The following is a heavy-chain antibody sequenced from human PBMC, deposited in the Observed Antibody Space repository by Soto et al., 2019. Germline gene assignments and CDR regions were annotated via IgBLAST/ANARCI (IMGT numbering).Heavy chain of an antibody. CDR2: IIPIFGTA. J-gene: IGHJ6*02. Sequence: QVQLVQSGAEVKKPGSSVKVSCKASGGTFSSYAISWVRQAPGQGLEWMGGIIPIFGTANYAQKFQGRVTITADESTSTAYMELSILRSGDTAVYYCARDQSIRGAYIYYGMDVWGQRTLVTVSS. D-gene: IGHD3-16*01. V-gene: IGHV1-69*12. CDR3: ARDQSIRGAYIYYGMDV. CDR1: GGTFSSYA.